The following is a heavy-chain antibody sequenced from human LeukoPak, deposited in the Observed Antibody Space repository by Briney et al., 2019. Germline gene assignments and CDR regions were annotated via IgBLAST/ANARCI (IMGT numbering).Heavy chain of an antibody. V-gene: IGHV1-24*01. CDR3: TTREIVVEPAQTSMVRGVLWRSDF. CDR2: FDPKEGER. D-gene: IGHD3-10*01. Sequence: ASVKVSCKVSGDTLTELSMHWVRQAPGKGLEWMGGFDPKEGERVYAQNFQGRFTMTEDTSSGTAYMELNSLRSEDTAVYYRTTREIVVEPAQTSMVRGVLWRSDFWGHGTLVTVSS. CDR1: GDTLTELS. J-gene: IGHJ4*01.